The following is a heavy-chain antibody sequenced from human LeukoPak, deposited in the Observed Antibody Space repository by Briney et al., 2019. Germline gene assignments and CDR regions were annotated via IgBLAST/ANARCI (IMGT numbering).Heavy chain of an antibody. CDR2: ISSSSSTI. V-gene: IGHV3-48*01. D-gene: IGHD6-13*01. Sequence: GGSLRLSCAASGFTFDDYGMSWVRQAPGKGLEWVSYISSSSSTIYYADSVKGRFTISRDNAKNSLYLQMNSLRVEDTAVYYCAAGTAADYWGLGTLVAVSS. J-gene: IGHJ4*02. CDR3: AAGTAADY. CDR1: GFTFDDYG.